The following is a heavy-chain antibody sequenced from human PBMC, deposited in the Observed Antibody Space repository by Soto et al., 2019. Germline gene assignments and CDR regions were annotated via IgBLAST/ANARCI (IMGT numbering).Heavy chain of an antibody. J-gene: IGHJ4*02. V-gene: IGHV1-46*03. CDR3: ATPHDFGDYVWGY. D-gene: IGHD4-17*01. CDR2: INPSGGST. Sequence: QVQLVQSGAEVKKPGASVKVSCKASGYTFTSYYIHWVRQAPGQGLEWMGIINPSGGSTSYAQNFQGRATLTRDTSTSTGYMELSSLRSEETAVYYCATPHDFGDYVWGYWGQGTLVTVSS. CDR1: GYTFTSYY.